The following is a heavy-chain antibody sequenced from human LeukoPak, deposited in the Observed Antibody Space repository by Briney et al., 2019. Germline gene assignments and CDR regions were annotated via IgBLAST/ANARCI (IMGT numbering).Heavy chain of an antibody. J-gene: IGHJ4*02. D-gene: IGHD3-10*01. CDR1: GGSVSSGSYY. V-gene: IGHV4-61*01. CDR2: IYYSGST. CDR3: ASVHNYYGSGSYSY. Sequence: SETLSLTCTVSGGSVSSGSYYWSWVRQPPGKGLEWIGYIYYSGSTNYNPSLKSRVTISVDTSKNQFSLKLSSVTAEDTAVYYCASVHNYYGSGSYSYWGQGTLVTVSS.